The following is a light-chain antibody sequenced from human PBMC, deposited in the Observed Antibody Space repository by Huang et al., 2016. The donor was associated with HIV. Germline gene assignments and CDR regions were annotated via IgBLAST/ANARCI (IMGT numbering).Light chain of an antibody. CDR2: DAS. Sequence: EIVMTQSPATLSVSPGERATLSCRASHSLSSNLAWYQPKPGQAPRLLLYDASTRATGIPARFSGSGCGTEFTLTISSLQSEDFAVYYCQQYNNWPPEITFGQGTRLDIK. CDR1: HSLSSN. J-gene: IGKJ5*01. CDR3: QQYNNWPPEIT. V-gene: IGKV3-15*01.